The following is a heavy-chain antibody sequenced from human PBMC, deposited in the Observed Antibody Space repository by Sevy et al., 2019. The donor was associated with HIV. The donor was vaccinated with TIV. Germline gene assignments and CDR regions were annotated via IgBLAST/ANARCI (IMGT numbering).Heavy chain of an antibody. V-gene: IGHV1-69*06. CDR3: ARDKNYYVSGSFDY. CDR2: IIAVFGTT. D-gene: IGHD3-10*01. J-gene: IGHJ4*01. Sequence: ASVKVPCKASGGIFRSNAISWVRQAPGQGLEWMGGIIAVFGTTHYAQKFQGRVTITADKSRSTAYMELSSLRSEDTAVYYCARDKNYYVSGSFDYWGQGSQVTVSS. CDR1: GGIFRSNA.